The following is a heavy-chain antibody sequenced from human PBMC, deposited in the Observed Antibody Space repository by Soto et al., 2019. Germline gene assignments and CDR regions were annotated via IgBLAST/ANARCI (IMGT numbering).Heavy chain of an antibody. V-gene: IGHV3-30*18. Sequence: GGSLRLSCAASGFTFSSYGMHWVRQAPGKGLEWVAVISYDGSNKYYADSVKGRFTISRDNSKNTLYLQMNSLRAEDTAVYYCAKDGMWRYYYDSSAPDAFDIWGQGTMVTVSS. J-gene: IGHJ3*02. CDR2: ISYDGSNK. CDR1: GFTFSSYG. CDR3: AKDGMWRYYYDSSAPDAFDI. D-gene: IGHD3-22*01.